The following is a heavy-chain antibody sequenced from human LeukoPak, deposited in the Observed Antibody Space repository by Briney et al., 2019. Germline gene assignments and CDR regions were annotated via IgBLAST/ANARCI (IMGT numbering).Heavy chain of an antibody. CDR3: ARDCTSGSYYHTLCDP. V-gene: IGHV4-59*01. Sequence: SETLSLTCAVSGASISSYYWSWIRRPPGKGLEWTVSIYYSGSTNYNPTLKSRVTISLDTSMNHFSLKLSSVTAADTAVYFCARDCTSGSYYHTLCDPWGQGALVTVSS. D-gene: IGHD3-10*01. J-gene: IGHJ5*02. CDR2: IYYSGST. CDR1: GASISSYY.